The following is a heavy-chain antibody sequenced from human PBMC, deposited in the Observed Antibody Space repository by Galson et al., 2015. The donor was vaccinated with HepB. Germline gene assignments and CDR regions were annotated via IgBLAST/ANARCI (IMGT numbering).Heavy chain of an antibody. V-gene: IGHV5-51*01. CDR3: ARRGLGSGRYNNWFDP. J-gene: IGHJ5*02. CDR1: GYSFTSYW. Sequence: QSGAEVKKPGESLRISCTGSGYSFTSYWIGWVRQMPGKGLEWMGIIYPGDSDTRYSPSFQGQVTISADKSISTAYLQWSSLKASDTAMYYCARRGLGSGRYNNWFDPWGQGTLVTVSS. CDR2: IYPGDSDT. D-gene: IGHD1-26*01.